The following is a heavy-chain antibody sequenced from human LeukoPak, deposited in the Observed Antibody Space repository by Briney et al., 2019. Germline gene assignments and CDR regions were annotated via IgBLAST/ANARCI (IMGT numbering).Heavy chain of an antibody. V-gene: IGHV3-48*01. J-gene: IGHJ4*02. CDR2: IGISSGNT. D-gene: IGHD5-24*01. CDR3: ARDYKYAFDN. CDR1: GFTFSAYS. Sequence: PGGSLRLSCAASGFTFSAYSMKWVRQAPGKGLEWISNIGISSGNTKYADSVKGRFTISGDKAKNSLYLQMNSLRVEDTAVYYCARDYKYAFDNWGQGTLVTVSS.